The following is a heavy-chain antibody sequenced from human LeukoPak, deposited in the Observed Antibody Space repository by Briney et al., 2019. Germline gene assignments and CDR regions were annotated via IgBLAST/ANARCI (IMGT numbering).Heavy chain of an antibody. CDR3: AKDISPEGDGSEGDAFDI. J-gene: IGHJ3*02. CDR1: GFHFSNFG. D-gene: IGHD3-10*01. V-gene: IGHV3-30*02. Sequence: GGSLRLSCAGSGFHFSNFGMHWVRQAPGKGLEWVTFIRYDGTTTYYADSVKGRFTISRDNAKNSLYLQMNSLRAEDTALYYCAKDISPEGDGSEGDAFDIWGQGTMVTVSS. CDR2: IRYDGTTT.